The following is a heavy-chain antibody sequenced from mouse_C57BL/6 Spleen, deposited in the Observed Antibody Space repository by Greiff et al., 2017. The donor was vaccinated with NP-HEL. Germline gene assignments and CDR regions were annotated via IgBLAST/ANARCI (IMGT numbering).Heavy chain of an antibody. V-gene: IGHV1-54*01. Sequence: VQLQQSGAELVRPGTSVKVSCKASGYAFTSYLMEWVKQRPGQGLEWIGVINPGSGGTNYNEKFKGKATLTADKSSSTAYMQLSSLTSEDSAVYCGARSYGSSYGDYWGQGTTLTVSS. CDR3: ARSYGSSYGDY. CDR1: GYAFTSYL. CDR2: INPGSGGT. J-gene: IGHJ2*01. D-gene: IGHD1-1*01.